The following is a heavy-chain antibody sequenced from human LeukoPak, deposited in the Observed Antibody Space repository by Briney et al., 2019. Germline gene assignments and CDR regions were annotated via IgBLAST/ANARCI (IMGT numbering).Heavy chain of an antibody. CDR1: GVSISSSSYY. CDR3: AKSITGTTNAPFDP. Sequence: WETLSLTCTVSGVSISSSSYYFGGVRQPPGKGLEVIGSIYYSGSTYYTPYIKSRVTISVATSKHQLSLQLSSVTAAATAVYYCAKSITGTTNAPFDPWGQGTLVTVSS. V-gene: IGHV4-39*01. CDR2: IYYSGST. J-gene: IGHJ5*02. D-gene: IGHD1-7*01.